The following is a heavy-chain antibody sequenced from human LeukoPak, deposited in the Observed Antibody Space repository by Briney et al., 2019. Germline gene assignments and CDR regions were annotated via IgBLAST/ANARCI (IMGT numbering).Heavy chain of an antibody. J-gene: IGHJ5*02. V-gene: IGHV4-61*02. Sequence: SETLSLTCTVSGGSISSGSYYWSWIRQPAGKGLEWIGRIYTSGSTNYNPSPKSRVTISVDTSKNQFFLKLSSVTAANTAVYYCARGGYWFDPWGQGTLVTVSS. CDR3: ARGGYWFDP. CDR2: IYTSGST. CDR1: GGSISSGSYY. D-gene: IGHD3-16*01.